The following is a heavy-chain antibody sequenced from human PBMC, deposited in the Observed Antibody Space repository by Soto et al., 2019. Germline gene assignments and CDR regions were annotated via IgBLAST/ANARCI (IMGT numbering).Heavy chain of an antibody. CDR3: ARGGWSLDL. V-gene: IGHV4-59*01. CDR2: IYYTGNT. J-gene: IGHJ5*02. CDR1: GGTISNYY. Sequence: VQLQESGPGLVRPSETLSLTCTVSGGTISNYYWSWIRQPPGKGLEWIGYIYYTGNTDYNPSLKSRVTISVDTSKNHFSLKLNSVTATDTAVYYCARGGWSLDLWGQGALVTVSS. D-gene: IGHD6-19*01.